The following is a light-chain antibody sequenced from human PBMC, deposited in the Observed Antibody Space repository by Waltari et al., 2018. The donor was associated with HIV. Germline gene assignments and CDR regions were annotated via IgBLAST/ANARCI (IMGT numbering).Light chain of an antibody. J-gene: IGLJ7*01. V-gene: IGLV3-10*01. CDR2: EDN. Sequence: SYELTQPPSVSVSPGQTARITCSGDALPRKYAFWYQQKSGQAPVLVIYEDNRRPSGIPEGFSGSSSGTMATLTISGAQVEDEGDYYCYSTDDSGNPLAVFGGGTHLTVL. CDR3: YSTDDSGNPLAV. CDR1: ALPRKY.